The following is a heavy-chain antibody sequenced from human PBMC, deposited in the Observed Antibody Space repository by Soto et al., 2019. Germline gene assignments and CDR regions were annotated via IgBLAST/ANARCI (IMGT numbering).Heavy chain of an antibody. CDR2: INAGNGNT. Sequence: ASVKVSCKASGYTFTSYAMHWVRQAPGQRLEWMGWINAGNGNTKYSQKFQGRVTITRDTSASTAYMELSSLRSEDTAVYYCARDGAPTGMRWFDPWGQGTLVTVSS. CDR1: GYTFTSYA. V-gene: IGHV1-3*01. CDR3: ARDGAPTGMRWFDP. D-gene: IGHD1-1*01. J-gene: IGHJ5*02.